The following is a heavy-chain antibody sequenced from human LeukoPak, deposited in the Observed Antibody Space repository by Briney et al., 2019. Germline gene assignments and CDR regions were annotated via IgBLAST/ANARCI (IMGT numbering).Heavy chain of an antibody. V-gene: IGHV3-53*01. J-gene: IGHJ6*04. CDR2: IYNDGKK. Sequence: GGSLRLSCAVSGFTFSSNHMSWVRQAPGKGLEWVSVIYNDGKKYYTDSVKGRFTISRDNSKNTIFLQMNSLRAEDTAMYYCARDREVVTARAQMDIWGKGTTVTVSS. CDR1: GFTFSSNH. CDR3: ARDREVVTARAQMDI. D-gene: IGHD2-21*02.